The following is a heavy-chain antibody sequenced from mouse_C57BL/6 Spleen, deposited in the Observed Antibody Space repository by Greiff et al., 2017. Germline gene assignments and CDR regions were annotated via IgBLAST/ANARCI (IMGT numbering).Heavy chain of an antibody. V-gene: IGHV5-16*01. CDR2: INYDGSST. J-gene: IGHJ2*01. CDR3: ARVDDYDDYFDY. Sequence: EVQLVESEGGLVQPGSSMKLSCTASGFTFSDYYMAWVRQVPEKGLEWVANINYDGSSTYYLDSLKSRFIISRDNAKNILYLQMSSLKSEDTATYYCARVDDYDDYFDYWGQGTTLTVSS. CDR1: GFTFSDYY. D-gene: IGHD2-4*01.